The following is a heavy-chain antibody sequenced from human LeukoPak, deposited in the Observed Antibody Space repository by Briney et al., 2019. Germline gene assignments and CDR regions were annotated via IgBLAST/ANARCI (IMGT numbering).Heavy chain of an antibody. CDR3: AREVVSSPSYFDS. Sequence: GGSLRLSCAASGFTVSSSYMYWVRQAPGKGLEWVSFFYRGDSTYYAESVRGRLTISRDNSKNTLYLLMNSLIPEDTAVYYCAREVVSSPSYFDSWGQGTLVTVSS. J-gene: IGHJ4*02. V-gene: IGHV3-53*01. D-gene: IGHD2-15*01. CDR1: GFTVSSSY. CDR2: FYRGDST.